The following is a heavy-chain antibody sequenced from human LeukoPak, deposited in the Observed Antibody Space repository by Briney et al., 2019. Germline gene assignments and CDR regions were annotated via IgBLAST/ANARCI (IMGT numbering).Heavy chain of an antibody. J-gene: IGHJ6*02. D-gene: IGHD3-22*01. Sequence: PSETLSLTYTVSGTSLTTYFWSWIRQPAGKGLEWIGRFYNSGSTSYNPSLKSRLTMSVDTSKNEFSLKLRSVTAADTAVYYCVRDRVDSSGYYYYYGLDVWGQGTTVTVSS. CDR1: GTSLTTYF. CDR3: VRDRVDSSGYYYYYGLDV. V-gene: IGHV4-4*07. CDR2: FYNSGST.